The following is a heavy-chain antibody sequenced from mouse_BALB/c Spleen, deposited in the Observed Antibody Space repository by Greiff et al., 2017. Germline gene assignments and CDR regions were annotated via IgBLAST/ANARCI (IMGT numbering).Heavy chain of an antibody. CDR1: GFTFSSYG. Sequence: EVNVVESGGDLVKPGGSLKLSCAASGFTFSSYGMSWVRQTPDKRLEWVATISSGGSYTYYPDSVKGRFTISRDNARNILYLQMSSLRSEDTAMYYCARGHYYGSSSWYAMDYWGQGTSVTGSS. V-gene: IGHV5-6*01. J-gene: IGHJ4*01. CDR3: ARGHYYGSSSWYAMDY. D-gene: IGHD1-1*01. CDR2: ISSGGSYT.